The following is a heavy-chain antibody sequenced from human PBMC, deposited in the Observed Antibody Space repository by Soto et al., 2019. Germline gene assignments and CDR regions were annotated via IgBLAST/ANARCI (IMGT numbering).Heavy chain of an antibody. CDR2: IFYTGTT. CDR3: ARDTTLSGLALQTGFDP. Sequence: SETLSLTCTVSGGSITSGGYYWNWIRQHPGKGLEWIGYIFYTGTTRYNSALQNRVSISVDSTKNHFSLKLTSVTAADTAVYYCARDTTLSGLALQTGFDPWGPGTLVTVSS. J-gene: IGHJ5*02. D-gene: IGHD3-9*01. CDR1: GGSITSGGYY. V-gene: IGHV4-31*03.